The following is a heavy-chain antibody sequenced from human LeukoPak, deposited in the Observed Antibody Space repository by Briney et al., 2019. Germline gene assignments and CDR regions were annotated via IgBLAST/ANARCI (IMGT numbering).Heavy chain of an antibody. CDR1: GYTFTSYG. Sequence: GASVKVSCKASGYTFTSYGISWVRQAPGQGLEWMGWISAYNDNTNYAQKLQGRVTMTTDTSTSTAYKELRSLRSDDTAVYYCARVLAAGSGSYRYWGQGTLVTVSS. CDR2: ISAYNDNT. D-gene: IGHD3-10*01. V-gene: IGHV1-18*04. J-gene: IGHJ4*02. CDR3: ARVLAAGSGSYRY.